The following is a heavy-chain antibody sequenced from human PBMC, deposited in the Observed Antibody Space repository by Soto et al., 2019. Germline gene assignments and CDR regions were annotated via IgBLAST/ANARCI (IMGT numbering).Heavy chain of an antibody. J-gene: IGHJ5*02. CDR3: ARSEVFGVVKSSNWFDP. Sequence: ASVKVSCKASGYTFTRYDINWVRQATGQRLEWMGWINAGNGNTKYSQKFQGRVTITRDTSASTAYMELSSLRSEDTAVYYCARSEVFGVVKSSNWFDPWGQGTLVTVSS. V-gene: IGHV1-3*01. CDR1: GYTFTRYD. CDR2: INAGNGNT. D-gene: IGHD3-3*01.